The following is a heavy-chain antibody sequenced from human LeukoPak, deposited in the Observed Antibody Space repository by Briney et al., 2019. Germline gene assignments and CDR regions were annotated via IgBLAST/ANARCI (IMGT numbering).Heavy chain of an antibody. CDR2: ISGSGGST. Sequence: GGSLRLSCAASGFTFSSYAMSWVRQAPGKGLEWVSAISGSGGSTSYADSVKGRFTISRDNSKNTLYLQMNSLRAEDTAVYYCARDRRNYMDVWGKGTTVTVSS. CDR1: GFTFSSYA. D-gene: IGHD5-24*01. J-gene: IGHJ6*03. V-gene: IGHV3-23*01. CDR3: ARDRRNYMDV.